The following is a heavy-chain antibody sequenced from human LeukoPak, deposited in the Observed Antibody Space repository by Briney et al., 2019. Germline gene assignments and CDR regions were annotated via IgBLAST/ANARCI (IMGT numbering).Heavy chain of an antibody. Sequence: PGGSLRLSCAASGFTFSSYGMSWVRQAPGKGLEWVSAISGSGGSTYYADSVKDRFTISRDNSKNTLYLQMNSLRAGDTAVYYCAPHDSSGYYYEGYWGQGTLVTVSS. D-gene: IGHD3-22*01. J-gene: IGHJ4*02. V-gene: IGHV3-23*01. CDR2: ISGSGGST. CDR1: GFTFSSYG. CDR3: APHDSSGYYYEGY.